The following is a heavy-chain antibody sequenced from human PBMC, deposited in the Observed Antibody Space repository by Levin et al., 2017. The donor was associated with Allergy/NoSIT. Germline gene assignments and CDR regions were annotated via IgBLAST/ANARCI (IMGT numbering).Heavy chain of an antibody. V-gene: IGHV4-4*07. CDR2: FHASGNG. D-gene: IGHD3-10*01. J-gene: IGHJ3*02. Sequence: NSGGSLRLSCSVSGASISSHYWSWVRQPAGKGLEWIGRFHASGNGNSNPSLKSRVTMSVDTSKSLFSLKLTSVTAADTAIYFCARTPLWFGDLSSPRGAFDIWGRGTTVTVSS. CDR3: ARTPLWFGDLSSPRGAFDI. CDR1: GASISSHY.